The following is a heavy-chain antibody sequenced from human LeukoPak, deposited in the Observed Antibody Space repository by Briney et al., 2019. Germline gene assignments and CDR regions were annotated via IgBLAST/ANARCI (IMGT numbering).Heavy chain of an antibody. D-gene: IGHD1-26*01. CDR1: GYTLTELS. V-gene: IGHV1-24*01. CDR2: FDPEDGET. CDR3: ATSGSYWYYFDY. J-gene: IGHJ4*02. Sequence: ASVKVSCKVSGYTLTELSMHWVRQAPGKGLEWMGGFDPEDGETIYAQKFQGRVTMTEGTSTDTAYMELSSLRSEDTAVYYCATSGSYWYYFDYWGQGTLVTVSS.